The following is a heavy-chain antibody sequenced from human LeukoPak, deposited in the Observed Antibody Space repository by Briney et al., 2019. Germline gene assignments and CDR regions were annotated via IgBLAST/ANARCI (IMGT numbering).Heavy chain of an antibody. CDR3: ARAHYYDSSGYYIGY. D-gene: IGHD3-22*01. Sequence: ASVKVSCKASGYTFTSYYMHWVRQAPGQGLECMGIINPSGGSTSYAQKFQGRVTMTRDMSTSAVYMELSSLRSEDTAVYYCARAHYYDSSGYYIGYWGQGTLVTVSS. CDR1: GYTFTSYY. CDR2: INPSGGST. J-gene: IGHJ4*02. V-gene: IGHV1-46*01.